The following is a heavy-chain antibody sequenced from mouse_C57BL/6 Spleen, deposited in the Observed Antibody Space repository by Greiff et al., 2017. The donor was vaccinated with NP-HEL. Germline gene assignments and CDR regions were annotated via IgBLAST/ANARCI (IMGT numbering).Heavy chain of an antibody. J-gene: IGHJ4*01. CDR1: GFNIKDDY. Sequence: VQLQQSGAELVRLGASVKLSCTASGFNIKDDYMHWVKQRPEQGLEWIGWIDPENGDTEYASKFQGKATITADTSSNTAYLQLSSLTSEDTAVYYCTGGPYYYAIDYWGQGTSVTVSS. CDR3: TGGPYYYAIDY. CDR2: IDPENGDT. V-gene: IGHV14-4*01.